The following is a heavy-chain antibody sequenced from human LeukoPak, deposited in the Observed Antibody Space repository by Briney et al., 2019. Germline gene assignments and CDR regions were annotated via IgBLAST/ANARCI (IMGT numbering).Heavy chain of an antibody. CDR3: ARDAGWSLDR. CDR1: GFTFSDVW. CDR2: IRNKANSYII. V-gene: IGHV3-72*01. D-gene: IGHD3-3*01. J-gene: IGHJ5*02. Sequence: GGSLRVSCEASGFTFSDVWMNWVRQAPGKGLEWVGRIRNKANSYIIEDAASVRGRFTISRDDSKNSLSLEMNGMRAEDTAVYCCARDAGWSLDRWGQGTLVTVSS.